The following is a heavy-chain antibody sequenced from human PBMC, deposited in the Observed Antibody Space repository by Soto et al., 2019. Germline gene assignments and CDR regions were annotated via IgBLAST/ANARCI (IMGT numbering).Heavy chain of an antibody. CDR1: GGSISSSSYY. J-gene: IGHJ6*02. D-gene: IGHD3-10*01. V-gene: IGHV4-39*01. CDR2: IYYSGST. Sequence: XETLSLTCTVAGGSISSSSYYWGWIRQPPGKGLEWIGSIYYSGSTYYNPSLKSRVTISVDTSKNQFSLKLSSVTAADTAVYYCARGVWFGELWYYYYGMDVWGQGTTVTVSS. CDR3: ARGVWFGELWYYYYGMDV.